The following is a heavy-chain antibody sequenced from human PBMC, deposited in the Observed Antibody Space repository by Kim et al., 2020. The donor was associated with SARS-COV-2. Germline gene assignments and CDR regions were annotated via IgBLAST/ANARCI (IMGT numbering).Heavy chain of an antibody. CDR3: ARDRMVRGVITNYYYYGMDV. Sequence: GGSLRLSCAASGFTVSSNYMSWVRQAPGKGLEWVSVIYSGGSTYYADSVKGRFIISRDNSKNTLYLQMNSLRAEDTAVYYCARDRMVRGVITNYYYYGMDVWGQGTTVTVSS. CDR1: GFTVSSNY. J-gene: IGHJ6*02. CDR2: IYSGGST. D-gene: IGHD3-10*01. V-gene: IGHV3-53*01.